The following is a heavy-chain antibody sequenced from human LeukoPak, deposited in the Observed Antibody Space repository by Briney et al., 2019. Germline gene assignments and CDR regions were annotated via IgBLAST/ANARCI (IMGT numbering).Heavy chain of an antibody. J-gene: IGHJ6*02. CDR2: IYHSGST. CDR1: GGSISSSNW. D-gene: IGHD3-9*01. CDR3: VTHNHLTTTGGDV. Sequence: SGTLSLTCAVSGGSISSSNWWSWVRQPPGKGLEWIGEIYHSGSTNYNPSLKSRVTISVDKSKNQFSLKLSSVTAADTAVYYCVTHNHLTTTGGDVWGQGTTVTVSS. V-gene: IGHV4-4*02.